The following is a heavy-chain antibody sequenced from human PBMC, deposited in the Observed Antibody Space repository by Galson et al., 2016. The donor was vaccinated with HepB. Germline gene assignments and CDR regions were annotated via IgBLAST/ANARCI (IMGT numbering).Heavy chain of an antibody. J-gene: IGHJ4*02. CDR1: GYTVSELS. D-gene: IGHD2/OR15-2a*01. CDR2: FRPEDGER. CDR3: ATDHRVLRMPIFGN. Sequence: SVKVSCKVSGYTVSELSMHWVRQAPGKGLEWMGGFRPEDGERIYAQKFQGRVTMTEDTSTDTAYMELSSLRSEDTAVYYCATDHRVLRMPIFGNWGQGTLVTVSS. V-gene: IGHV1-24*01.